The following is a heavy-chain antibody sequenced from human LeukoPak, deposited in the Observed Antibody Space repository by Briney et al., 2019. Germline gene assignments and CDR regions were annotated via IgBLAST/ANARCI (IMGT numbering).Heavy chain of an antibody. Sequence: KPSETLSLTCTVSGGSISSSSYYWGWIRQPPGKGLEWIGSIYYSGSTYYNPSLKSRVTISVDTSKNQFSLKLSSVTAADTAVYYCARGISDTAIPYYYYYYMDVWGKGTTVTVSS. CDR1: GGSISSSSYY. CDR2: IYYSGST. V-gene: IGHV4-39*07. J-gene: IGHJ6*03. CDR3: ARGISDTAIPYYYYYYMDV. D-gene: IGHD5-18*01.